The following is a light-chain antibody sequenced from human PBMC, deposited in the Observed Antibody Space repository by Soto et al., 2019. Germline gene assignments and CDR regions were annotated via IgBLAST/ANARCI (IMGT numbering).Light chain of an antibody. CDR3: QHYNIYSEP. CDR2: KAS. Sequence: VQITQYPNTLSGSVGDRVTITCLASQTIISWLAWYQQKPGKAPKLLIYKASSLKSGVPSRFSGSGSGTEFTLTISSLQPDDFATYYCQHYNIYSEPFGQGTKVAIK. V-gene: IGKV1-5*03. CDR1: QTIISW. J-gene: IGKJ1*01.